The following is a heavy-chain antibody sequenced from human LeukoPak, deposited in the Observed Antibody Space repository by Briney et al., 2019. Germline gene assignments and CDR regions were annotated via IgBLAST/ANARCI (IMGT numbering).Heavy chain of an antibody. CDR3: ARVSDFWNEYYDSYFDY. J-gene: IGHJ4*02. CDR2: VNYSGNT. Sequence: SETLSLTCSVSGGSIRGNYWRWIRQTQGKGLEWIGEVNYSGNTNYNPSVKSRVAISVDMSKNHLSLRLNSVTAADTAVYYCARVSDFWNEYYDSYFDYWGQGALVIVSS. V-gene: IGHV4-34*01. CDR1: GGSIRGNY. D-gene: IGHD3-3*01.